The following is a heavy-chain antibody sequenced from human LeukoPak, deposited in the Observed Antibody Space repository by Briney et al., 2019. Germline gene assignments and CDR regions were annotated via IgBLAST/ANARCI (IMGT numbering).Heavy chain of an antibody. CDR3: ARQIAVATWFDP. Sequence: SETLSLTCTVSGGSISGYYWSWIRQSPGKRLEWIAYISFTGNTNYNPSLKSRVTISLDTSKTHFSLTLSSLTAADTAVYYCARQIAVATWFDPWGQGTLVTVSS. J-gene: IGHJ5*02. D-gene: IGHD6-19*01. CDR2: ISFTGNT. V-gene: IGHV4-59*08. CDR1: GGSISGYY.